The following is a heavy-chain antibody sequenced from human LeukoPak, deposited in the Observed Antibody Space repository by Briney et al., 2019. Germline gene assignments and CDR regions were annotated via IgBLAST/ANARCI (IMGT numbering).Heavy chain of an antibody. Sequence: SETLSLTCTVSGGSISSYYWSWIRQPPGKGLEWIGYIYYSGSTNYNPPLKSRVTISVDTSKDQFSLKLSSVTAADTAVYYCARVTPLGRGYYGMDVWGQGTTVTVSS. J-gene: IGHJ6*02. V-gene: IGHV4-59*01. CDR2: IYYSGST. CDR3: ARVTPLGRGYYGMDV. CDR1: GGSISSYY. D-gene: IGHD7-27*01.